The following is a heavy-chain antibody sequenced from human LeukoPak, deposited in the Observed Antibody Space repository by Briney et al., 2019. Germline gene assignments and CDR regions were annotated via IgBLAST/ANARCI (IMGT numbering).Heavy chain of an antibody. V-gene: IGHV3-15*01. CDR1: GGSFSGYY. D-gene: IGHD1-26*01. Sequence: ETLSLTCAVYGGSFSGYYWSWVRQAPGKGLEWVGRIKSKTDGGTTDYAAPVKGRFTISRDDSKNTLYLQMNSLKTEDTAVYYCTSSGSYREDYWGQGTLVTVSS. J-gene: IGHJ4*02. CDR3: TSSGSYREDY. CDR2: IKSKTDGGTT.